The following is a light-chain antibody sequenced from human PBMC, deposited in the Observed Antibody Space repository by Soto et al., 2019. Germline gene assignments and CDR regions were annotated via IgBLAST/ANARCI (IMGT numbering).Light chain of an antibody. CDR1: QSVSSNY. J-gene: IGKJ3*01. Sequence: EIVLTQSPGTLSLSPGERATLSCRASQSVSSNYLAWYQQKPGQAPRLLIYGATNRATGIPDRFSGSVSGADFTLTISRLEPEDFAVSYCQQYGRSPIFTFGPGTKVDI. CDR3: QQYGRSPIFT. V-gene: IGKV3-20*01. CDR2: GAT.